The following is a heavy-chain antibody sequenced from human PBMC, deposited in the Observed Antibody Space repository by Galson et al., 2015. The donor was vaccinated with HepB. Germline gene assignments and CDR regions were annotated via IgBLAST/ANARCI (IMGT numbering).Heavy chain of an antibody. CDR3: ARWGGGRYGSGSYYNEKAYYYMDV. J-gene: IGHJ6*03. CDR2: IIPIFGTA. V-gene: IGHV1-69*13. D-gene: IGHD3-10*01. CDR1: GGTFSSYA. Sequence: SVKVSCKASGGTFSSYAISWVRKAPGQGLEWMGGIIPIFGTANYAQKFQGRVTITADESTSTAYMELSSLRSEDTAVYYCARWGGGRYGSGSYYNEKAYYYMDVWGKGTTVTVSS.